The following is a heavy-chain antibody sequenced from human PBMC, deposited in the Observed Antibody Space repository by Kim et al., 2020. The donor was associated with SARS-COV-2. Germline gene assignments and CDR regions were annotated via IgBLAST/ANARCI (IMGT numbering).Heavy chain of an antibody. V-gene: IGHV3-43*02. CDR1: GFTFDDYA. CDR3: AKDFFGEYGGNPRGAFDI. J-gene: IGHJ3*02. D-gene: IGHD2-15*01. Sequence: GGSLRLSCAASGFTFDDYAMHWVRQAPGKGLEWVSLISGDGGSTYYADSVKGRFTISRDNSKNSLYLQMNSLRTADTALYYCAKDFFGEYGGNPRGAFDIWGQGTMVTVSS. CDR2: ISGDGGST.